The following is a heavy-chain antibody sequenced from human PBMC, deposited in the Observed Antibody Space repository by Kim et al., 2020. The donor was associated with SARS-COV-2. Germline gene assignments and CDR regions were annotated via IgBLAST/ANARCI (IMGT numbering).Heavy chain of an antibody. CDR1: GFTFSSYA. CDR3: VKDPFYYYDSSGYFNY. Sequence: GGSLRLSCSASGFTFSSYAMHWVRQAPGKGLEYVSAISSNGGSTYYADSVKGRFTISRDNSKNTLYLQMSSLRAEDTAVYYCVKDPFYYYDSSGYFNYWGQGTLVTVSS. V-gene: IGHV3-64D*09. J-gene: IGHJ4*02. D-gene: IGHD3-22*01. CDR2: ISSNGGST.